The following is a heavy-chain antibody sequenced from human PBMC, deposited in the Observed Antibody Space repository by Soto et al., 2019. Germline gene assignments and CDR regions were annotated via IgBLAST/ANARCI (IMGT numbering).Heavy chain of an antibody. CDR2: IRSKANSYAT. CDR3: TRLRDSGWYLYYFDY. Sequence: GGSLRLSCAASGFTFSGSAMHWVRQASGKGLEWVGRIRSKANSYATAYAASVKGRFTISRDDSKNTAYLQMNSLKTEDTAVYYCTRLRDSGWYLYYFDYWGQGTLVTV. D-gene: IGHD6-19*01. V-gene: IGHV3-73*01. J-gene: IGHJ4*02. CDR1: GFTFSGSA.